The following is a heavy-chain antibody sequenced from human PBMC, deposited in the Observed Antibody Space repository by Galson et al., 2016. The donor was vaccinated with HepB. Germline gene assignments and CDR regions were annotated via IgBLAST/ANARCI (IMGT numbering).Heavy chain of an antibody. CDR2: ISWNSGSI. J-gene: IGHJ4*02. D-gene: IGHD3-16*02. CDR3: ARRGASYDYVWGTYLSH. Sequence: SLRLSCAASGFTFDDYAMHWVRQGPGKGLEWVSSISWNSGSIGYADSVKGRFMISRDNAKNSLYLRMNSLTTEDTALYYCARRGASYDYVWGTYLSHWGQGTLVTVSS. CDR1: GFTFDDYA. V-gene: IGHV3-9*01.